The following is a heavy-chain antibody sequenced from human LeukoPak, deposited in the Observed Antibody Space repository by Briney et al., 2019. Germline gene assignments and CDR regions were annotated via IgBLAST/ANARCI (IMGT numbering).Heavy chain of an antibody. CDR2: INPNSGGT. CDR3: ARGDTYYYASSGYYYVGYFDY. J-gene: IGHJ4*02. V-gene: IGHV1-2*02. D-gene: IGHD3-22*01. Sequence: ASVKVSRKASGYTFTGYYMHWVRQAPGQGLEWMGWINPNSGGTNYAQKFQGRVTMTRDTSISTAYMELSRLRSDDTAVYYCARGDTYYYASSGYYYVGYFDYWGQGTLVTVSS. CDR1: GYTFTGYY.